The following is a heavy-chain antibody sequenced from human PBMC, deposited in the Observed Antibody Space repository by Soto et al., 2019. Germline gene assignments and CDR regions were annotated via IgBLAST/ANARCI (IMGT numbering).Heavy chain of an antibody. J-gene: IGHJ6*02. CDR2: VIPIFGTA. CDR3: ASLTGSLVYYYYYGMDV. CDR1: GGTFSSDA. V-gene: IGHV1-69*13. Sequence: GASVKVSCKASGGTFSSDAISGVRQAPGQGLEWMGGVIPIFGTANYAQKFQGRVTITADESTSTAYMELSSLRSEDTAVYYCASLTGSLVYYYYYGMDVWGQGTTVTVSS. D-gene: IGHD3-9*01.